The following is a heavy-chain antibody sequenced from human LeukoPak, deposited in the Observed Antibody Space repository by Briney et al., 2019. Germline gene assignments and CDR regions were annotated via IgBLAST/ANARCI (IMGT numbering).Heavy chain of an antibody. J-gene: IGHJ4*02. V-gene: IGHV1-18*01. CDR1: GYTFTSYG. CDR2: ISAYNGNT. D-gene: IGHD5-24*01. Sequence: ASVKVSCKASGYTFTSYGISWVRQAPGQGLEWMGWISAYNGNTDYAQKLQGRVTMTRDTSTSTVYMELSSLRSEDTAVYYCARDPHGMYYFDYWGQGTLVTVSS. CDR3: ARDPHGMYYFDY.